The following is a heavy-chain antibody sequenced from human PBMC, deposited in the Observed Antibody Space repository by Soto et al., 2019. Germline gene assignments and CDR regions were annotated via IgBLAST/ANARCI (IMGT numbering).Heavy chain of an antibody. CDR1: GFTFSNYA. V-gene: IGHV3-23*01. CDR3: ARRSPSWAFDI. J-gene: IGHJ3*02. Sequence: EVQLLESGGGLVQPGGSLRLSCAASGFTFSNYAMNWVLQAPGKGLEWVSVISGSGSSTYYADSVKGRFSISRDHSKSTLYLQMSSLRADDTAVYDWARRSPSWAFDIWGQGTMVTVSS. CDR2: ISGSGSST. D-gene: IGHD2-15*01.